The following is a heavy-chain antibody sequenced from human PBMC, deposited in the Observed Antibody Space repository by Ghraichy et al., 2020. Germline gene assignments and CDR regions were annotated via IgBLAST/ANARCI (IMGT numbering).Heavy chain of an antibody. J-gene: IGHJ6*02. D-gene: IGHD2-2*01. CDR2: IYYSGST. V-gene: IGHV4-39*01. CDR3: ARQGVVVPAAMLTYYYGMDV. CDR1: GGSISSSSYY. Sequence: ESLNISCTVSGGSISSSSYYWGWIRQPPGKGLEWIGSIYYSGSTYYNPSLKSRVTISVDTSKNQFSLKLSSVTAADTAVYYCARQGVVVPAAMLTYYYGMDVWGQGTTVTVSS.